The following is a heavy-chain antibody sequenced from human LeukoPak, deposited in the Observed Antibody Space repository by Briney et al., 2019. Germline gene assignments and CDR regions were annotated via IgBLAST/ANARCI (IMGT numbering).Heavy chain of an antibody. J-gene: IGHJ4*02. CDR3: VRDLRYSSSPELHY. D-gene: IGHD6-6*01. CDR1: GGTFSSYA. Sequence: ASVKVSCKASGGTFSSYAISWVRQAPGQGLEWMGRIIPIFGTANYAQKFQGRVTITTDESTSTAYMELSSLRSEDTAVYYCVRDLRYSSSPELHYWGQGTLVTVSS. CDR2: IIPIFGTA. V-gene: IGHV1-69*05.